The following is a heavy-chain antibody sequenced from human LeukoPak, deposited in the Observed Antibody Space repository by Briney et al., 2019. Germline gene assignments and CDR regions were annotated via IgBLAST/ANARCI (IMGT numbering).Heavy chain of an antibody. J-gene: IGHJ4*02. CDR3: STRVLTERNDY. CDR1: GFTVSSNY. V-gene: IGHV3-53*01. Sequence: PGGSLRLSCAASGFTVSSNYMSWVRQAPGKGLEWVSVIYSGCSTYYADSVKGRFTISRDDSKDTLYLQMDGLKADDTAVYYCSTRVLTERNDYWGQGTLVTVSS. CDR2: IYSGCST. D-gene: IGHD1-1*01.